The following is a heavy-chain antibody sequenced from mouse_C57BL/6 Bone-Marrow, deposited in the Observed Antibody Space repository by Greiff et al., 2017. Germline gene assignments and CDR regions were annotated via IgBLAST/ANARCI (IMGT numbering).Heavy chain of an antibody. Sequence: VQLQQSGTVLARPGASVQMSCKTSGYTFTSYWMHWVNQRPGQGLEWIGAIYPGNSDTSSNQKFKGKAKLTAVTSASTAYMELSSLTNEDSAVYYCTRVDYYGSSGDYWGQGTSVTVSS. CDR1: GYTFTSYW. D-gene: IGHD1-1*01. V-gene: IGHV1-5*01. CDR2: IYPGNSDT. CDR3: TRVDYYGSSGDY. J-gene: IGHJ4*01.